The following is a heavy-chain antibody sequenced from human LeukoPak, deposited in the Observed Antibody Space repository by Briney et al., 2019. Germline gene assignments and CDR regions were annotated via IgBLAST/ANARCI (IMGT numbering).Heavy chain of an antibody. Sequence: GGSLRLSCAASGFTFSTFAMSWVRQAPGKGLEWVSGISGWGRDTFYTDSVKGRFIISRDNFKNTLYLQMNSLRAEDTAVYYCAKDWGIGRIVVALYYFDYWGQGTLVTVSS. CDR2: ISGWGRDT. CDR3: AKDWGIGRIVVALYYFDY. V-gene: IGHV3-23*01. CDR1: GFTFSTFA. D-gene: IGHD3-22*01. J-gene: IGHJ4*02.